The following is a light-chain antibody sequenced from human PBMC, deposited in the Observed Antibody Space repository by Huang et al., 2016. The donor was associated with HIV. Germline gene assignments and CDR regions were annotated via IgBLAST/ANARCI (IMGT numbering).Light chain of an antibody. CDR2: GAS. J-gene: IGKJ1*01. V-gene: IGKV1-39*01. CDR3: QQTYNTPWT. CDR1: QNIRRY. Sequence: DIQMTQSPSSLSASVGDRVTITCRASQNIRRYLNWYQQKPVKGPNLLIYGASDVQSGAPSRLSGSGSGTDFTLTINSLQPEDFATYYCQQTYNTPWTFGQGTKVEFK.